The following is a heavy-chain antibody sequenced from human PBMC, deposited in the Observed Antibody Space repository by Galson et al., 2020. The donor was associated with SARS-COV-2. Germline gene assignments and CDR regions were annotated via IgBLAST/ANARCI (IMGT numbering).Heavy chain of an antibody. Sequence: GESLKISCAASGFTVSSNYMSWVRQAPGKGLEWVSVIYSGGSTYYADSVKGRFTISRDNSKNTLYLQMNSLRAEDTAVYYCAADIKPYDSSGYYPVLGFDYWGQGTLVTVSS. V-gene: IGHV3-53*01. CDR1: GFTVSSNY. CDR2: IYSGGST. CDR3: AADIKPYDSSGYYPVLGFDY. J-gene: IGHJ4*02. D-gene: IGHD3-22*01.